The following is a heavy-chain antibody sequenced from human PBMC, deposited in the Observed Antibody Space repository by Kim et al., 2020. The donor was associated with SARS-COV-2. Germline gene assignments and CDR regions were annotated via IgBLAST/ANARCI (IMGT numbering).Heavy chain of an antibody. Sequence: GESLKISCKGSGYSFTSYWISWVRQMPGKGLEWMGRIDPSDSYTNYSPSFQGHVTISADKSISTAYLQWSSLKASDTAMYYCARLSFTNLAAAGTYYYYGMDVGGQGNTVTVSS. D-gene: IGHD6-13*01. CDR1: GYSFTSYW. J-gene: IGHJ6*02. V-gene: IGHV5-10-1*01. CDR2: IDPSDSYT. CDR3: ARLSFTNLAAAGTYYYYGMDV.